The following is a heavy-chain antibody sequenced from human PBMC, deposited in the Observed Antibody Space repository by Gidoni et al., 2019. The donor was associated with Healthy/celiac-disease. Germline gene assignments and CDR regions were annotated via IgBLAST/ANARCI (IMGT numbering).Heavy chain of an antibody. J-gene: IGHJ4*02. CDR2: ISYDGSNK. Sequence: QLQRVESGRGVVQPVMSLRLSCAASVFTSSSYGMHWVRRAPGKGLEWVAVISYDGSNKYYADSVKGRFTISRDNSKNTLYLQMNSLRAEDTAVYYCARGQWLVHSPVDSWGQGTLVTVSS. CDR3: ARGQWLVHSPVDS. V-gene: IGHV3-30-3*01. CDR1: VFTSSSYG. D-gene: IGHD6-19*01.